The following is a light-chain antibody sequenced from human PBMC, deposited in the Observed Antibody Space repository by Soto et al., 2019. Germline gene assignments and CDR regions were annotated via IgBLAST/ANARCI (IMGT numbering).Light chain of an antibody. CDR3: QQFNNWPYA. CDR2: GAS. CDR1: QSVSNRY. J-gene: IGKJ2*01. V-gene: IGKV3-20*01. Sequence: EIVLTQSPGTLSLSPGERATLSCRASQSVSNRYLAWYQQKPGQAPRLLISGASSRATGIPDRFSGSGSGTDFTLTISRLEPEDFAVYYCQQFNNWPYAFGQGTKVDIK.